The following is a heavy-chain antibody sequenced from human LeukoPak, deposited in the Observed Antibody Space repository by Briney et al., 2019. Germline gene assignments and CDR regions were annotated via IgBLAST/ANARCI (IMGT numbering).Heavy chain of an antibody. CDR2: MNPNSGNT. D-gene: IGHD6-13*01. J-gene: IGHJ6*02. Sequence: ASVKLSCKASGYTFTSYDINWVRQATGQGLEWMGWMNPNSGNTGYAQKFQGRVTMTRNTSISTAYMELSSLRSEDTAVYYCASSWDSSSWYGYYYYGMDVWGQGTTVTVSS. CDR1: GYTFTSYD. V-gene: IGHV1-8*01. CDR3: ASSWDSSSWYGYYYYGMDV.